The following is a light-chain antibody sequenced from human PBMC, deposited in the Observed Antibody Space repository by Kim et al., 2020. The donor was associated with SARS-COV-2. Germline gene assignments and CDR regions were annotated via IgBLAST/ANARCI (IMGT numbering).Light chain of an antibody. J-gene: IGLJ1*01. CDR3: SSYTSSSTYV. V-gene: IGLV2-14*03. CDR1: SSDIGGYNF. Sequence: PGQSITISCTGTSSDIGGYNFVSWYQQYPGKAPKFMIYDVSKRPSGVSNRFSGSKSGNTASLTISGLQAEDEADYYCSSYTSSSTYVFGTGTKVTVL. CDR2: DVS.